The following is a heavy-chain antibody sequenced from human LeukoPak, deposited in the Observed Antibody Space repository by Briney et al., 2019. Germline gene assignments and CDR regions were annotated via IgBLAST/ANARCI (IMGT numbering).Heavy chain of an antibody. Sequence: ASVKVSCKASGYTFTGYYMHWVRQAPGQGLEWMGWINPNSGGTNYAQKFQSRVTMTRDTSISTAYMELSRLRSDDTAVYYCASSLDYGDYGLPDYWGQGTLVTVSS. D-gene: IGHD4-17*01. CDR2: INPNSGGT. CDR3: ASSLDYGDYGLPDY. CDR1: GYTFTGYY. V-gene: IGHV1-2*02. J-gene: IGHJ4*02.